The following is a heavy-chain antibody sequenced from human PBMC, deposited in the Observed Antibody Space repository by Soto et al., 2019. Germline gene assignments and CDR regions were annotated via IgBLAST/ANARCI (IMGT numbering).Heavy chain of an antibody. V-gene: IGHV4-34*01. CDR3: ARGRIAVAGTWSDP. Sequence: SETLSLTGAVSGWSFGGYDWGWIRQPPGRGLEGMGEINHSVRAGYKPSLKSRVTISVDTSKNQFSLKLSSVTAADTAVYYCARGRIAVAGTWSDPWGQGTLVTVS. J-gene: IGHJ5*02. CDR2: INHSVRA. D-gene: IGHD6-19*01. CDR1: GWSFGGYD.